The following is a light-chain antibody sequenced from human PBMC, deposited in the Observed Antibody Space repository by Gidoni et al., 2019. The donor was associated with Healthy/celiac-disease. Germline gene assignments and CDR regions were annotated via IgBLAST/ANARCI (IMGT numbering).Light chain of an antibody. CDR3: QQYGSSPPALT. J-gene: IGKJ4*01. V-gene: IGKV3-20*01. CDR1: QSVSSSY. CDR2: GAS. Sequence: EMVLTQSPGTLSLSPGERATLSCRASQSVSSSYLAWYQQKPGQAPRLLIYGASSRATGIPDRFSGSVSGTDFTLTISRLEPEDFALYYCQQYGSSPPALTFGGGTKVEIK.